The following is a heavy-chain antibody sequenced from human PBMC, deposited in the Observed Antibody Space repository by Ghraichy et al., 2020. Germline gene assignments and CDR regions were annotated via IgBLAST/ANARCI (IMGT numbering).Heavy chain of an antibody. CDR2: IKYDGSET. CDR3: ARVRVSGHYFDYFDY. V-gene: IGHV3-7*01. Sequence: GESLNISCAASRFTFSSYWMSWVRQAPGKGLEWVAHIKYDGSETYYVDSVKGRFTISRDNAKNSVYLQMNSLRAEETAVYHCARVRVSGHYFDYFDYWGQGTLVTVSS. J-gene: IGHJ4*02. CDR1: RFTFSSYW. D-gene: IGHD2/OR15-2a*01.